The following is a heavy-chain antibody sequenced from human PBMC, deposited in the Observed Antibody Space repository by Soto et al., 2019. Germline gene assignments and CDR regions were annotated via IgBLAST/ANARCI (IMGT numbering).Heavy chain of an antibody. V-gene: IGHV3-15*07. J-gene: IGHJ4*02. CDR3: ATMGSY. CDR2: IKSNTDGGTT. D-gene: IGHD3-10*01. Sequence: EVPLVESGGGLVQPGGSLRLSCAASGFAFSKAWMNWVRQAPGKGLEWVGHIKSNTDGGTTDYAAPVKGRFTISRDDSRNTHYLQMNSLKTEGTAMYDCATMGSYWGQGSLVTVCS. CDR1: GFAFSKAW.